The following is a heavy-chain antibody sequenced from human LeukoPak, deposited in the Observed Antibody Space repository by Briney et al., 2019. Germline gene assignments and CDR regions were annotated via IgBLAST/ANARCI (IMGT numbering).Heavy chain of an antibody. V-gene: IGHV3-23*01. CDR3: ARDRGGAYDFWSGYYTGYFDY. D-gene: IGHD3-3*01. Sequence: GGSLRLSCEASGFDFRTHAVTWVRQAPGKGLEWVSTLSYNEDAAYYADSVKGRFTISRDNAKDTHYLHINSLRAEDTAVYYCARDRGGAYDFWSGYYTGYFDYWGQGTLVPVSS. CDR2: LSYNEDAA. CDR1: GFDFRTHA. J-gene: IGHJ4*02.